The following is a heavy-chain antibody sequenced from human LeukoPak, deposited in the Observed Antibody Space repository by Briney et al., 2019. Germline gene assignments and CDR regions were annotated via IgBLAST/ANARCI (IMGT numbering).Heavy chain of an antibody. Sequence: GGSLRLSCAASGFTFSSYAMHWVRQAPGKGLKWVAVISYDGSNKYYADSVKGRFTISRDNSKNTLYLQMNSLRAEDTAVHYCARGCSSTSCYKNWGQGTLVTVSS. CDR3: ARGCSSTSCYKN. CDR2: ISYDGSNK. CDR1: GFTFSSYA. V-gene: IGHV3-30*01. D-gene: IGHD2-2*02. J-gene: IGHJ4*02.